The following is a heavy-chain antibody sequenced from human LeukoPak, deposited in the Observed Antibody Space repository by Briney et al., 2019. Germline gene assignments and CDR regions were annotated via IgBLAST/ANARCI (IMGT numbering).Heavy chain of an antibody. D-gene: IGHD3-22*01. CDR1: GDSISSGNAY. CDR2: TYPSGNT. CDR3: ARDATYYSDRSAAKDALDV. J-gene: IGHJ3*01. V-gene: IGHV4-61*02. Sequence: SETLSLTCTVSGDSISSGNAYWSWIRQPAGKGLEWIGRTYPSGNTNYSPSFKSRVTISVDTSKNQFSLKLYSVTAADTAVYYCARDATYYSDRSAAKDALDVWSQGTVVTVSS.